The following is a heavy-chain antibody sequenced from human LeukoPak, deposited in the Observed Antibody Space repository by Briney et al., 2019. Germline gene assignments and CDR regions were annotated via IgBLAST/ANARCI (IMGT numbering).Heavy chain of an antibody. D-gene: IGHD3-16*01. V-gene: IGHV1-8*01. CDR1: GYTFTSYD. J-gene: IGHJ6*04. CDR2: MNPNSGNT. CDR3: ARDQGESLYYYGMDV. Sequence: ASVKVSCKASGYTFTSYDINWVRQATGQGLEWMGWMNPNSGNTGYAQKFQGRVTMTRNTSISTAYMELSSLRSEDTAVYYCARDQGESLYYYGMDVWGKGTTVTVSS.